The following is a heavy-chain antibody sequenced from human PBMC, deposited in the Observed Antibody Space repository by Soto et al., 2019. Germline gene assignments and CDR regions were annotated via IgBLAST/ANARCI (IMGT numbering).Heavy chain of an antibody. CDR1: GYSMTSGLY. CDR3: ASERSFMRPTGWFEP. CDR2: VSHSGAT. V-gene: IGHV4-38-2*01. J-gene: IGHJ5*02. D-gene: IGHD6-19*01. Sequence: SENLSLTCAVSGYSMTSGLYWAWIRQPPGKGLEWIGSVSHSGATYYNSSLQGRVSISVDTSKKHLSLKLISVTAADTGTYYCASERSFMRPTGWFEPWGQGTQVTVS.